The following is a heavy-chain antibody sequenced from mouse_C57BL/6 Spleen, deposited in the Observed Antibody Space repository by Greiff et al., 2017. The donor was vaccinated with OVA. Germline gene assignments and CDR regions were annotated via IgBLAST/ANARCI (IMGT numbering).Heavy chain of an antibody. D-gene: IGHD5-5*01. V-gene: IGHV1-61*01. CDR3: ARETDYRQAWFAH. CDR2: IYPSDSET. J-gene: IGHJ3*01. CDR1: GYTFTSYW. Sequence: QVQLQQPGAELVRPGSSVKLSCKASGYTFTSYWMDWVKQRPGQGLEWIGNIYPSDSETHYNQKFKDKATLTVDKSSSTAYMQLSSLTSEDSAVYYWARETDYRQAWFAHWGQGTLVTVSA.